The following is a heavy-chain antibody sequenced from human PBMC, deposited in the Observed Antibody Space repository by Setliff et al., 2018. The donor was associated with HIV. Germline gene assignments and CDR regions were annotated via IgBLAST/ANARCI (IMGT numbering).Heavy chain of an antibody. Sequence: LSLTCTLYGGSLTNYYWTWIRQSPEKGLEWIGEIVDSGTTNYSPSLKSRVTISLDTSKKQFSLRLNSVTAADTGVYFCARAPSCADSWCYMYYYYYYGMDVWGLGTTVTVSS. V-gene: IGHV4-34*12. CDR2: IVDSGTT. CDR3: ARAPSCADSWCYMYYYYYYGMDV. J-gene: IGHJ6*02. CDR1: GGSLTNYY. D-gene: IGHD2-8*01.